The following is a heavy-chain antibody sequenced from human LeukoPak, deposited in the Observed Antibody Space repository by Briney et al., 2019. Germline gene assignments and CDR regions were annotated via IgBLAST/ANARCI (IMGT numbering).Heavy chain of an antibody. CDR3: ARVEYSSSSGAFDI. CDR1: GYTFTSYD. V-gene: IGHV1-8*01. CDR2: MNPNSGNT. D-gene: IGHD6-6*01. J-gene: IGHJ3*02. Sequence: ASVKVSCEASGYTFTSYDINWVRQATGQGLEWMGWMNPNSGNTGYAQKFQGRVTMTRNTSISTAYMELSSLRSEDTAVYYCARVEYSSSSGAFDIWGQGTMVTVSS.